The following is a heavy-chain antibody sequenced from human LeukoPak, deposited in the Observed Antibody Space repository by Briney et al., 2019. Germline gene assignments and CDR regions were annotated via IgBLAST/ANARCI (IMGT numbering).Heavy chain of an antibody. V-gene: IGHV3-23*01. Sequence: GGSLRLSCAASGFTFSSYAMSWVRQAPGKGLEWVSAISGSGDSTYYGDSVKGRFTISRDNSKNTLYLQMNSLRAEDTAVYYCAKTRPLDSSSWSHGDYWGQGTLATVSS. CDR3: AKTRPLDSSSWSHGDY. CDR1: GFTFSSYA. D-gene: IGHD6-13*01. J-gene: IGHJ4*02. CDR2: ISGSGDST.